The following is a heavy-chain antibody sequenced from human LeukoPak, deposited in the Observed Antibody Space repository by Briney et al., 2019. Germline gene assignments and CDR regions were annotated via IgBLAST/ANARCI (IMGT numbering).Heavy chain of an antibody. CDR3: AVRGYSYGSEIFDY. V-gene: IGHV4-31*03. J-gene: IGHJ4*02. Sequence: SETLSLTCTVSGGSLSSGGYYWSWIRQHPGKGLEWIGYIYYSGSTYYNPSLKSRVTISVDTSKNQFSLKLSSVTAADTAVYYCAVRGYSYGSEIFDYWGQGTLVTVSS. CDR1: GGSLSSGGYY. D-gene: IGHD5-18*01. CDR2: IYYSGST.